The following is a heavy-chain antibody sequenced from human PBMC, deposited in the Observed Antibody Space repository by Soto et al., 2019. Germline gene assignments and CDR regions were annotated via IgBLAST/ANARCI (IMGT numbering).Heavy chain of an antibody. D-gene: IGHD5-12*01. CDR1: GFTFSSYG. Sequence: PGGSLRLSCAASGFTFSSYGMHWVRQAPGKGLEWVAVTSYDGSNKYYADSVKGRFTISRDNSKNTLYLQMNSLRAEDTAVYYCARERGYSGYGYFDYWGQGTLVTVYS. J-gene: IGHJ4*02. V-gene: IGHV3-30*03. CDR2: TSYDGSNK. CDR3: ARERGYSGYGYFDY.